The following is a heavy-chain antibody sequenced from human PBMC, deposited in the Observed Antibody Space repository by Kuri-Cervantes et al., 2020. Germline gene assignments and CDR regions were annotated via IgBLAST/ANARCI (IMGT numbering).Heavy chain of an antibody. CDR3: AKGPTIIAVAGEFDY. D-gene: IGHD6-19*01. V-gene: IGHV3-23*01. CDR2: ISGSGGST. CDR1: GFTFSSYA. Sequence: GGSLRLSCAASGFTFSSYAMSRVRQAPGKGLEWVSAISGSGGSTYYADSVKGRFTISRDNSKNTLYLQMNSLRAEDTAVYYCAKGPTIIAVAGEFDYWGQGTLVTVSS. J-gene: IGHJ4*02.